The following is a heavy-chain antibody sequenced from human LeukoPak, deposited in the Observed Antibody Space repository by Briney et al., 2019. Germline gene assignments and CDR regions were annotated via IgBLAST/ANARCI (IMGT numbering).Heavy chain of an antibody. J-gene: IGHJ4*02. V-gene: IGHV3-21*01. CDR2: ISSSSSYI. D-gene: IGHD6-13*01. CDR3: ARDLAAAGTHGFDY. Sequence: PGGSLRLSCAASGFTFSSYSMNWVRQAPGKGLEWVSSISSSSSYIYYADSVKGRFTISRDNAKNSRYLQMNSLRAEDTAVYYCARDLAAAGTHGFDYWGQGTLVTVSS. CDR1: GFTFSSYS.